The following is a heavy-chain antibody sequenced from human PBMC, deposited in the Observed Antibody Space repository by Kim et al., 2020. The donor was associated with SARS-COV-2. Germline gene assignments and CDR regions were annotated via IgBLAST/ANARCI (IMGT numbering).Heavy chain of an antibody. V-gene: IGHV3-74*01. J-gene: IGHJ4*02. D-gene: IGHD6-19*01. CDR2: I. Sequence: IRYADSVKGRFTISRDNAKKTLYLQMNSLRADDTAMYYCINSRTSSGLNWGEGTLVTVSS. CDR3: INSRTSSGLN.